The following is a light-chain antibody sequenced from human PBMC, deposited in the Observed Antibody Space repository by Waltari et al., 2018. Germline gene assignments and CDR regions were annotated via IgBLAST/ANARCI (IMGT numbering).Light chain of an antibody. Sequence: IRMTQSPSSFSASTGDRVTMTCRASQGINTYEAWYQQKPGKAPNLLIYAASTLQSRVPSRFSGSGSGTDFTLTISCLQSEDFATYYCQQYYNYPYTFGQGTKVEIK. V-gene: IGKV1-8*01. J-gene: IGKJ2*01. CDR1: QGINTY. CDR3: QQYYNYPYT. CDR2: AAS.